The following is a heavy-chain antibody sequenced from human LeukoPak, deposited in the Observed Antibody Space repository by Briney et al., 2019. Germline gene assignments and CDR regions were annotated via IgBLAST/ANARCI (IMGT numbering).Heavy chain of an antibody. CDR1: GFSFSNYA. CDR2: ISGSGANT. J-gene: IGHJ4*02. V-gene: IGHV3-23*01. CDR3: AKEGDYYNSIVPNY. Sequence: GGSLRLSCAASGFSFSNYAMSWVRQAPGKGLEWVSAISGSGANTYYADSVKGRFTISKDNSKTTLYLQMNSLRAEDTAVYYCAKEGDYYNSIVPNYWGQGTLVTVSS. D-gene: IGHD3-22*01.